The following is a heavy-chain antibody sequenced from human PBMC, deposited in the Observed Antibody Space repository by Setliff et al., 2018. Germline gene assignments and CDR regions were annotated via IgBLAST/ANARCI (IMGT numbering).Heavy chain of an antibody. D-gene: IGHD5-12*01. CDR2: ISHSANK. CDR1: GGSISDNNYY. Sequence: PSETLSLTCTVSGGSISDNNYYWGWIRQSPGKELEWIGGISHSANKYYNPSFRTGVTISVDMSKNQFFLNLDSVTAADTALYYCARESRLGYSGYDCAFDYWGQGMLVTVSS. V-gene: IGHV4-39*02. J-gene: IGHJ4*02. CDR3: ARESRLGYSGYDCAFDY.